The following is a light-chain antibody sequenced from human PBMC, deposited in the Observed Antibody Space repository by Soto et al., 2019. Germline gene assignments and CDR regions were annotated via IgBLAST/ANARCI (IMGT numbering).Light chain of an antibody. CDR2: GDT. CDR3: QVFDASGDLVV. Sequence: SYELTQPPSVSVAPGQTASIACGGNNIGTKSVHWYQQKPGQAPVLVVYGDTDRPSGIPERFSGSNSGNTATLTITRVEAGDEADFYCQVFDASGDLVVFGGGTQLTVL. J-gene: IGLJ2*01. CDR1: NIGTKS. V-gene: IGLV3-21*02.